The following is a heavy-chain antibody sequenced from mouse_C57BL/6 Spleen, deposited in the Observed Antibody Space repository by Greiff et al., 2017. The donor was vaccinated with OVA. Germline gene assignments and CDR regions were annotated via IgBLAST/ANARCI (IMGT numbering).Heavy chain of an antibody. CDR2: INPGSGGN. CDR1: GYAFTNYL. Sequence: VQLQQSGAELVRPGTSVKVSCKASGYAFTNYLIEWVKQRPGQGLEWIGVINPGSGGNKYNEKFKGKATLTADKSSSTAYMQLSSLTSEDSAFYFCARERRSMDYWGQGTSVTVSS. J-gene: IGHJ4*01. V-gene: IGHV1-54*01. CDR3: ARERRSMDY.